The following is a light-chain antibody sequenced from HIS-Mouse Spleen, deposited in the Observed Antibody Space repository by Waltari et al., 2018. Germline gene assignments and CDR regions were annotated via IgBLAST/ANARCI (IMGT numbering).Light chain of an antibody. CDR2: DDS. CDR3: QVWDSSSDHVV. Sequence: SYVLPQPPSASVAPGTTARITCGGNNLGSKRVHWYQQKPGQAPVLVVYDDSDRPSGSPERFSGSNSGNTATLTISRVEAGDEADYYCQVWDSSSDHVVFGGGTKLTVL. J-gene: IGLJ2*01. CDR1: NLGSKR. V-gene: IGLV3-21*03.